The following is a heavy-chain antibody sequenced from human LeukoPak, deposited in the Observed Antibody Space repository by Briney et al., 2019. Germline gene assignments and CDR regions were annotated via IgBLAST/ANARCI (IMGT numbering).Heavy chain of an antibody. D-gene: IGHD3-10*01. CDR3: AREVRGVIPIFDY. Sequence: GGSLSLSCAASGFTFSTYSMNWVRQAPGKGLEWVSSISSSSSYIYYADSVKGRFTISRDNAKNSLYLQMNSLRAEDTAVYYCAREVRGVIPIFDYWGQGTLVTVSS. CDR1: GFTFSTYS. V-gene: IGHV3-21*01. J-gene: IGHJ4*02. CDR2: ISSSSSYI.